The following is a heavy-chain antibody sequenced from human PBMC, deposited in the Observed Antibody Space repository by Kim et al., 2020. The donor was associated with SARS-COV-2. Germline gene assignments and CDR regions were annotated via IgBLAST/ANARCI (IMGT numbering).Heavy chain of an antibody. CDR2: IYYSGNT. CDR1: GASISSGKFY. CDR3: ARDSSSKPWFE. J-gene: IGHJ4*02. V-gene: IGHV4-31*03. Sequence: SETLSLTCTVSGASISSGKFYWSWVRQHPGKGLEWIGYIYYSGNTNYNPSLKSRVTISADTSKNQFFLNLRSVTAADTAIYYCARDSSSKPWFEWGQGTL. D-gene: IGHD2-2*01.